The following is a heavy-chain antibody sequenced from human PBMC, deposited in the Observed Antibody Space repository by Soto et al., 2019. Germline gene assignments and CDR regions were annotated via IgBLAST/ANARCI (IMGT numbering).Heavy chain of an antibody. CDR1: VFTFSDYY. CDR2: ISSSSSYT. Sequence: SLRLSCSASVFTFSDYYMSWMRQAPGKGLEWVSYISSSSSYTNYADSVKGRFTISRDNAKNSLYLQMNSLRAEDTAVYYCAREFSSGWYFAFDIWGQGTMVTVSS. CDR3: AREFSSGWYFAFDI. D-gene: IGHD6-19*01. V-gene: IGHV3-11*06. J-gene: IGHJ3*02.